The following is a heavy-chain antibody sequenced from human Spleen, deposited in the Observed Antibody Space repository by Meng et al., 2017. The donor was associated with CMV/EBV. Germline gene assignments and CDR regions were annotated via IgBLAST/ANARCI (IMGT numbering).Heavy chain of an antibody. CDR2: ISWNGVSI. Sequence: GGSLRLSCAASGFPFDNYAMHWVRQGPGKGLEWVSGISWNGVSIGYADSVKGRFTISRDNSKNTLYLQMNSLRAEDTAVYYCARERTAVYGMDVWGQGTTVTVSS. CDR3: ARERTAVYGMDV. D-gene: IGHD6-25*01. J-gene: IGHJ6*02. V-gene: IGHV3-9*01. CDR1: GFPFDNYA.